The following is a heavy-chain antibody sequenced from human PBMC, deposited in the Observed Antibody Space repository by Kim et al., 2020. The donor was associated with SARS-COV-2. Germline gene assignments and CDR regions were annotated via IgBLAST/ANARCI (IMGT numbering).Heavy chain of an antibody. CDR2: TSPSNGNK. CDR3: GRDWTVWDYDDSGYIDY. CDR1: GYMFTTFA. V-gene: IGHV1-18*04. Sequence: ASVKVSCKTPGYMFTTFAISWVRQAPGRGLEWMGWTSPSNGNKRYAQSLQDRITFTTDTSTATVYMELRNLWSDDTAIYYCGRDWTVWDYDDSGYIDYWG. D-gene: IGHD3-22*01. J-gene: IGHJ4*01.